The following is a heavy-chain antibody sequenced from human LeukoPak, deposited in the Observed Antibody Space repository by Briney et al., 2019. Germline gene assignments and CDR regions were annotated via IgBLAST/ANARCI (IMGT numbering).Heavy chain of an antibody. D-gene: IGHD3-3*01. J-gene: IGHJ5*02. CDR1: GGSISSGGYS. V-gene: IGHV4-30-2*02. Sequence: PSETLSLTCAVSGGSISSGGYSWSWIRQPPGKGLEWIGYIYHSGSTYYNPSLKSRVTISVDTSKNQFSLKLSSVTAADTAVYYCARSESEVTDFWSGYFNWFDPWGQGTLVTVSS. CDR3: ARSESEVTDFWSGYFNWFDP. CDR2: IYHSGST.